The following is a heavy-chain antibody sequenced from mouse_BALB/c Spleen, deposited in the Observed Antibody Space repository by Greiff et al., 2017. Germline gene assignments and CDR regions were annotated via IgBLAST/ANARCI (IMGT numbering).Heavy chain of an antibody. J-gene: IGHJ4*01. V-gene: IGHV5-6-2*01. CDR2: INSNGGST. Sequence: EVKLVESGGGLVKLGGSLKLSCAASGFTFSSYYMSWVRQTPEKRLELVAAINSNGGSTYYPDTVKGRFTISRDNAKNTLYLQMSSLKSEDTALYYCARQDDGYYIPLMDYWGQGTSVTVSS. CDR3: ARQDDGYYIPLMDY. CDR1: GFTFSSYY. D-gene: IGHD2-3*01.